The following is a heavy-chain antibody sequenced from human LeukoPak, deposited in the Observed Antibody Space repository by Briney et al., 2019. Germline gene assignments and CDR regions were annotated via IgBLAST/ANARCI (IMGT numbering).Heavy chain of an antibody. V-gene: IGHV4-59*11. Sequence: SETLSLTCTVSGGSISSHYWSWIRQPPGKGLEWIGYIYYSGSTDYNPSLKSRATISVDTSKNQFSLKLRSVTGADTAVYYCARMVGYCSSTSCYIYWFDPWGQGTLVTVSS. CDR3: ARMVGYCSSTSCYIYWFDP. CDR1: GGSISSHY. J-gene: IGHJ5*02. CDR2: IYYSGST. D-gene: IGHD2-2*02.